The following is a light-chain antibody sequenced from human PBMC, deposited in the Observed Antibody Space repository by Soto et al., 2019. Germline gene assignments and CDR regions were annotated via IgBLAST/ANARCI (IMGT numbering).Light chain of an antibody. CDR3: ASYTSSDTHV. Sequence: QSALTQPASVSGSPGQSITISCTGTSSDVGGYNYASWYQQHPGKAPKLMIYDVSDRPSGVSTRFSGSKSGNTASLTISGLQVEYEADYYCASYTSSDTHVFGTVTKDTVL. CDR2: DVS. CDR1: SSDVGGYNY. J-gene: IGLJ1*01. V-gene: IGLV2-14*01.